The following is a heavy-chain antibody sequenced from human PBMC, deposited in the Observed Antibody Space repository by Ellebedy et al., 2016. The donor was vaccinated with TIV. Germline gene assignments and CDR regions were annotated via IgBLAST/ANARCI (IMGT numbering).Heavy chain of an antibody. CDR1: GFTFSDYY. J-gene: IGHJ4*02. D-gene: IGHD3-10*01. Sequence: GGSLRLSXAASGFTFSDYYMSWIRQAPGKGLEWVSYISSSSSYTNYADSVKGRFTISRDNAKNSLYLQMNSLRAEDTAVYYCTRMVRGVNGFDYWGQGTLVTVSS. CDR3: TRMVRGVNGFDY. V-gene: IGHV3-11*03. CDR2: ISSSSSYT.